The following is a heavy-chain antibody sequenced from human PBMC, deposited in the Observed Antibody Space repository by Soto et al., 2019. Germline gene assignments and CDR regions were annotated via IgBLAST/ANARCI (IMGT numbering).Heavy chain of an antibody. CDR3: ARHTLARRAGSGYFDY. Sequence: TETLSLPCAVSGGSISSRSYYWGWIRQPTGKGLEWIGSIYYSGSTYYNPSLKSRVTIAVDTSKDQFSLKLSSVTAADTAVYYCARHTLARRAGSGYFDYWGQGTLVTVSS. CDR1: GGSISSRSYY. CDR2: IYYSGST. V-gene: IGHV4-39*01. J-gene: IGHJ4*02. D-gene: IGHD3-10*01.